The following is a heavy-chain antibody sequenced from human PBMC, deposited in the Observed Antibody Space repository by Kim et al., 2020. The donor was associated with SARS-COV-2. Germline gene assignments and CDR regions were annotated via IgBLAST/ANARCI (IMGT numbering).Heavy chain of an antibody. CDR3: AGLWLRELFPGDYYMDV. Sequence: SVKVSCKASGGTFSSYAISWVRQAPGQGLEWMGGIIPIFGTANNAQKFQGRVTITADEYTSTAYMELSSLRSGDPAVYYCAGLWLRELFPGDYYMDVWGKGTAVTVSS. J-gene: IGHJ6*03. V-gene: IGHV1-69*13. CDR1: GGTFSSYA. CDR2: IIPIFGTA. D-gene: IGHD3-10*01.